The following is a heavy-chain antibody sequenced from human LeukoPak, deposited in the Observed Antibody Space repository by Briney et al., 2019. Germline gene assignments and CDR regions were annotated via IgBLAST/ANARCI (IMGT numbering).Heavy chain of an antibody. CDR2: VASSGTS. J-gene: IGHJ5*02. CDR1: GDSLNTYY. Sequence: PSETLSLTCTVSGDSLNTYYWTWIRQTPGKELEWIGFVASSGTSNYNPSLKSRVSISIDTSKNQFSLALTSVTPADTAVYYCARVVRGEVTTNWFRPCGQGTLVSVSS. D-gene: IGHD4-17*01. CDR3: ARVVRGEVTTNWFRP. V-gene: IGHV4-59*01.